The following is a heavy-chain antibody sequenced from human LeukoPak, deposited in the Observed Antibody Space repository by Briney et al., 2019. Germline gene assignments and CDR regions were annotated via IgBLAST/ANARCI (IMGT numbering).Heavy chain of an antibody. CDR3: ASPDSKYSSGWYLGY. J-gene: IGHJ4*02. Sequence: PGGSLRLSCAASGFTFSDYYMSWIRQAPGKGLGWVSYISSSGSTIYYAASVKGRFTISRDNAKNSLYLQMNSLRAEDTAVYYCASPDSKYSSGWYLGYWGQGTLVTVSS. CDR2: ISSSGSTI. CDR1: GFTFSDYY. D-gene: IGHD6-19*01. V-gene: IGHV3-11*01.